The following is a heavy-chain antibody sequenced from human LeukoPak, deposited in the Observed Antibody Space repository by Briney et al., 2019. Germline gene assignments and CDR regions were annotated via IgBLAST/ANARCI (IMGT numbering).Heavy chain of an antibody. J-gene: IGHJ4*02. D-gene: IGHD2-2*01. V-gene: IGHV4-34*01. Sequence: SETLSLTCAVYGGSFSGYYWSWIRQPPGKGLEWIGEIDHSGSTNYNPSLKSRVTISVDTSKNQFSLKLSSVTAADTAVYYCARGIVVVPAATFDYWGQGTLVTVSS. CDR1: GGSFSGYY. CDR2: IDHSGST. CDR3: ARGIVVVPAATFDY.